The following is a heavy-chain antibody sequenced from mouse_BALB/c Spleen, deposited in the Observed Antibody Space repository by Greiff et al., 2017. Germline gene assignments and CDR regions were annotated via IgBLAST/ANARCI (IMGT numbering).Heavy chain of an antibody. CDR2: IRNKANGYTT. D-gene: IGHD2-14*01. V-gene: IGHV7-3*02. CDR3: ARDNRYAPYAMDD. CDR1: GFTFTDYY. J-gene: IGHJ4*01. Sequence: EVKVVESGGGLVQPGGSLRLSCATSGFTFTDYYMSWVRQPPGKALEWLGFIRNKANGYTTESSASVKGRFTIARDNSKSILYLQMNTLRAEDSATYYCARDNRYAPYAMDDWGQGTSVTVSS.